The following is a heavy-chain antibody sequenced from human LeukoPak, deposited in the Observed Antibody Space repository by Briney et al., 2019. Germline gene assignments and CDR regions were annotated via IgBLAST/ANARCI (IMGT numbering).Heavy chain of an antibody. D-gene: IGHD3-10*01. J-gene: IGHJ4*02. CDR2: IDSDGHTT. Sequence: PGGSLRLSCAASGFTFSRYWMHWVRQAPGKGLVWVSGIDSDGHTTFYADYVKGRFTISRDNARNTLFLQMNCLGAEDTAVYYCATLAYGPDYWGQGTLVTVSS. V-gene: IGHV3-74*01. CDR1: GFTFSRYW. CDR3: ATLAYGPDY.